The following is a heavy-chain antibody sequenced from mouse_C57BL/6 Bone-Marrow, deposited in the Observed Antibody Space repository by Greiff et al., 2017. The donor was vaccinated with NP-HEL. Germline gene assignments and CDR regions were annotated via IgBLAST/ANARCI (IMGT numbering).Heavy chain of an antibody. J-gene: IGHJ1*03. CDR3: ARDGDWDHWYFDV. Sequence: EVKLMESEGGLVQPGSSMKLSCTASGFTFSDYYMAWVRQVPEKGLEWVANINYDGSSTYYLDSLKSRFIISRDNAKNILYLQMSSLKSEDTATYYCARDGDWDHWYFDVWGTGTTVTVSS. D-gene: IGHD4-1*01. V-gene: IGHV5-16*01. CDR1: GFTFSDYY. CDR2: INYDGSST.